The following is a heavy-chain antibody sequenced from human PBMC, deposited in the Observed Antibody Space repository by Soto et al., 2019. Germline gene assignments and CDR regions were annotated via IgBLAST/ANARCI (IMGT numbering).Heavy chain of an antibody. J-gene: IGHJ5*02. Sequence: PSETLSRTCTVSGGSRISNKYYWSWIRQPPGKALEWIGYIYYSGSTYYNPSLKSRVTIPVDTSKNQFSLKLSSVTAADTAVYYCAGILGYCGSTGCYRPWGQGTLVTVSS. V-gene: IGHV4-30-4*01. D-gene: IGHD2-2*01. CDR1: GGSRISNKYY. CDR2: IYYSGST. CDR3: AGILGYCGSTGCYRP.